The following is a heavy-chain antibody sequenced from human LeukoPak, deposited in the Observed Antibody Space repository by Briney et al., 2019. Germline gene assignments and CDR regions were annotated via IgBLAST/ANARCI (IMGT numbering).Heavy chain of an antibody. CDR3: AKGLRTSAAAPYNWFDP. Sequence: PGGSLRLSCAASGFTFSSYAMSWVRQAPGKGLEWVSAISGSGGSTYYADSVKGRFTISRDNSKNTLYLQMNSLRAEDTAVYYCAKGLRTSAAAPYNWFDPWGQGTLVTVSS. V-gene: IGHV3-23*01. J-gene: IGHJ5*02. D-gene: IGHD6-13*01. CDR2: ISGSGGST. CDR1: GFTFSSYA.